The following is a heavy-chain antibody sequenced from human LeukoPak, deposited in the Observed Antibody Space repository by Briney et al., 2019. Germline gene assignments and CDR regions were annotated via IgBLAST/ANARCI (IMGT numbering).Heavy chain of an antibody. CDR3: ARGGYSRSFDY. Sequence: SETLSLTCAVYGGSFSGYYWSWIRQPPGKGLEWIGEINHSGSTNYNPSLMSRVTISVDTSKNQFSLKLSSVTAADTAVYYCARGGYSRSFDYWGQGTLVTVSS. CDR1: GGSFSGYY. V-gene: IGHV4-34*01. D-gene: IGHD6-13*01. J-gene: IGHJ4*02. CDR2: INHSGST.